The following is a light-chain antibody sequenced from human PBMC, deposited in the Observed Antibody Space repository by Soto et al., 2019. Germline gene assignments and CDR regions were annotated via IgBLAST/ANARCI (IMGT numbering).Light chain of an antibody. J-gene: IGKJ1*01. CDR2: DAS. Sequence: DIQMTQSPSTLSAFEGDRVTITCRASQRISNWLAWYQQKPGKVPKVLIYDASSLENGVPSRFSGSGSGTEFSLTISSLQPDDSATYYCQQYHTYWTFGQGTKVDIK. CDR3: QQYHTYWT. V-gene: IGKV1-5*01. CDR1: QRISNW.